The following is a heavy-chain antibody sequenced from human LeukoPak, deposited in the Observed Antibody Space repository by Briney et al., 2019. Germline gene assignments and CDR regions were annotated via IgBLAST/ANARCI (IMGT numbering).Heavy chain of an antibody. D-gene: IGHD4-17*01. Sequence: GGSLRLSCAASGFTFSSYEMNWVRQAPGKGLEWVSYISSSGSTIYYADSVKGRFTISRDNAKNSLYLQMNSLRAEDTAVYYCARDSTVTTFYGYFDYWCQGTLVTVSS. J-gene: IGHJ4*02. CDR3: ARDSTVTTFYGYFDY. CDR2: ISSSGSTI. CDR1: GFTFSSYE. V-gene: IGHV3-48*03.